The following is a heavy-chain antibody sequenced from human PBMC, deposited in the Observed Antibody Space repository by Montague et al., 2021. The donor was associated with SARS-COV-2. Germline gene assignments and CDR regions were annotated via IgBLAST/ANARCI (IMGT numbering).Heavy chain of an antibody. V-gene: IGHV3-48*03. CDR2: IDFSANTI. D-gene: IGHD1-14*01. CDR3: ARDGPRHLPPSDLDY. Sequence: LSLTCAVSGASVTSINWWSWVRQAPGKGLEWISYIDFSANTIYYADSVRGRFTISRDNAKNSLYLQMDSLGVEDTAIYYCARDGPRHLPPSDLDYWGRGTLVTVSS. J-gene: IGHJ4*02. CDR1: GASVTSIN.